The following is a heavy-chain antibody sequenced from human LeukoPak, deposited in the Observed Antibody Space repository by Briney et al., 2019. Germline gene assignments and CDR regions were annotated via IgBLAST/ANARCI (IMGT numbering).Heavy chain of an antibody. CDR1: GFTFSSYP. V-gene: IGHV3-21*01. J-gene: IGHJ4*02. CDR3: ARGRWLQIS. Sequence: GGSLRLSCAASGFTFSSYPMNWVRQAPGKGLEWVSSISSSSAFIYDADSVKGRFTISRDNANNSLHLQMNSLRAEDTAVYYCARGRWLQISWGQGTLVTVSS. CDR2: ISSSSAFI. D-gene: IGHD5-24*01.